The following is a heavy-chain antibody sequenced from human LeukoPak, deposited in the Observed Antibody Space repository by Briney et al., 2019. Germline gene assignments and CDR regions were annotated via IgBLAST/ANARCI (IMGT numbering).Heavy chain of an antibody. J-gene: IGHJ4*02. CDR2: IIPIFGTA. Sequence: GASVKVSCKASGGTFSSYAISWVRQAPGQGLEWMGGIIPIFGTANYAQKFQGRVTITADESTSTACVELSSLRSEDTAVYYCASGHIAAAGFDYWGQGTLVTVSS. CDR1: GGTFSSYA. D-gene: IGHD6-13*01. V-gene: IGHV1-69*13. CDR3: ASGHIAAAGFDY.